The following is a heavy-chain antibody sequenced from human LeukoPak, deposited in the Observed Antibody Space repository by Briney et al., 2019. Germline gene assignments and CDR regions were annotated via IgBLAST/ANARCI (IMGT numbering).Heavy chain of an antibody. V-gene: IGHV4-39*01. CDR3: ARHMGSGWYDWFDS. J-gene: IGHJ5*01. CDR2: IYYSGST. Sequence: SETLSLTCTVSGGSISSSSYYWGWIRQPPGKGLEWIGCIYYSGSTNYNPSLKSRVTISVDTPKNQFSLKLSSVTAADTAVYYSARHMGSGWYDWFDSWGQGTLVTVSS. D-gene: IGHD6-13*01. CDR1: GGSISSSSYY.